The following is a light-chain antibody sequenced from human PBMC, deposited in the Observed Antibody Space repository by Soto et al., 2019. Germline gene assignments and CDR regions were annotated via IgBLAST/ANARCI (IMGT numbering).Light chain of an antibody. Sequence: EIVMTQSPATLSVSPGERATLSCRASQSVSTNLACYQQKPGQAPRRLMYGASTRATGIPARFSGSGSGTEFTLTISSLQSEDFAVYYCQQYHNWPPYTFGQGTKLEIK. J-gene: IGKJ2*01. CDR3: QQYHNWPPYT. CDR2: GAS. CDR1: QSVSTN. V-gene: IGKV3-15*01.